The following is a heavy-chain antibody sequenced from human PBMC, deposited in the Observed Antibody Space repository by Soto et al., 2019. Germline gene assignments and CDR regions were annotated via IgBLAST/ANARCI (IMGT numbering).Heavy chain of an antibody. CDR1: GFTFSSFA. CDR3: ARDQRNSYYDFWSGPEPFDY. CDR2: ISYDGSNK. Sequence: GGSLRLSCAASGFTFSSFAMHWIRQAPGKGLEWVAVISYDGSNKYYADSVKGRFTISRDNSKNTLYLQMNSLRAEDTAVYYCARDQRNSYYDFWSGPEPFDYWGQGTLVTVSS. D-gene: IGHD3-3*01. J-gene: IGHJ4*02. V-gene: IGHV3-30-3*01.